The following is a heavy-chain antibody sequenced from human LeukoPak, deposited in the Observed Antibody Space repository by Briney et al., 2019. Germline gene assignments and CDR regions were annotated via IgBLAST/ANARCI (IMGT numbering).Heavy chain of an antibody. CDR2: IYYSGST. V-gene: IGHV4-39*01. CDR1: GGSSGSSSYY. CDR3: ATPRSGYSQFDY. J-gene: IGHJ4*02. D-gene: IGHD3-3*01. Sequence: SETLSLTCTVSGGSSGSSSYYWGWIRQPPGRGLEWIGTIYYSGSTYYNPSLKSRLTISVDTSKNQFSLKLSSVTAADTAVYYCATPRSGYSQFDYWGQGTLVTVSS.